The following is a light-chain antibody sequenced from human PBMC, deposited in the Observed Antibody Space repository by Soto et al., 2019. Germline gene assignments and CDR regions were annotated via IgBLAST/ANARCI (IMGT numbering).Light chain of an antibody. CDR3: QQYDNLPLT. J-gene: IGKJ4*01. Sequence: DIPVTQSPSALAASVGRRSTITCRASQSISSWLAWYQQKPGKAPKLLIYDASNLETGVPSRFSGSGSGTDFTFTISSLQPEDIATYYCQQYDNLPLTFAGGTKVDI. CDR2: DAS. V-gene: IGKV1-33*01. CDR1: QSISSW.